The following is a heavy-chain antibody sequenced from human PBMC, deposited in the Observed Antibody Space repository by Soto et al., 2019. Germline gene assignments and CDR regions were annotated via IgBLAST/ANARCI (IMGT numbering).Heavy chain of an antibody. CDR1: GGSISSSSYY. CDR3: ARNTLVAPPQSPYYYYYGMDV. V-gene: IGHV4-39*01. CDR2: IYYSGST. Sequence: SETLSLTCTVSGGSISSSSYYWGWIRQPPGKGLEWIGSIYYSGSTYYSPSLKSRVTISVDTSKNQFSLKLRSVTAADTAVYYCARNTLVAPPQSPYYYYYGMDVCGQGTTVTVSS. J-gene: IGHJ6*02. D-gene: IGHD6-6*01.